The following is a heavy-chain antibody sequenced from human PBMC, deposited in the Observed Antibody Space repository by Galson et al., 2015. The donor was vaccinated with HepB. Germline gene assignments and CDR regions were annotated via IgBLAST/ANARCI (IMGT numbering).Heavy chain of an antibody. Sequence: QSGAEVKKPGESLRISCKGSGHSFTSYWISWVRQMPGKGLEWMGRIDPSDSYTNYSPSFQGHVTISADKSISTAYLQWSSLKASDTAMYYCARHDVPDVGGSYCSGGSCYPDASYYYYGMDVWGQGTTVTVSS. J-gene: IGHJ6*02. V-gene: IGHV5-10-1*01. D-gene: IGHD2-15*01. CDR2: IDPSDSYT. CDR3: ARHDVPDVGGSYCSGGSCYPDASYYYYGMDV. CDR1: GHSFTSYW.